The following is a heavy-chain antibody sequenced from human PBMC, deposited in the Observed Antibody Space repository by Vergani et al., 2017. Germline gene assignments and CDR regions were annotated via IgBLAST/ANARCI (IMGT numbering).Heavy chain of an antibody. CDR3: AVIAARPY. D-gene: IGHD6-6*01. V-gene: IGHV3-30-3*01. CDR2: ISYDGSNK. J-gene: IGHJ4*02. CDR1: GFTFSSYA. Sequence: QVQLVESGGGVVQPGRSLRLSCAASGFTFSSYAMHWVRQAPGKGLEWVAVISYDGSNKYYADSVKGRFTISRDNSKNTLYLQMNSLRAEDTAVYYCAVIAARPYWGQGTLVTVSS.